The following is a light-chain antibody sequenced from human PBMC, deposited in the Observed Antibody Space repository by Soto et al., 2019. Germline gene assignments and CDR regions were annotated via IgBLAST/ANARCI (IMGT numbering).Light chain of an antibody. J-gene: IGKJ1*01. CDR2: GAF. CDR1: QYINTR. CDR3: HQRRSWPRT. Sequence: EIVLTQSPATLSSFPGDRVTLSCRASQYINTRLAWYQHRPGQAPRLLIYGAFTRATGVPARFSGSGSGTEFTLTISSLQPEDFAVYYCHQRRSWPRTFGQGTKVDIK. V-gene: IGKV3-11*01.